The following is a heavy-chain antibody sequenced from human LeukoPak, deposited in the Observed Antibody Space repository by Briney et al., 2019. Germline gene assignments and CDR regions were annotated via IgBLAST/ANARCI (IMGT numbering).Heavy chain of an antibody. Sequence: GGSLRLSCAASGFTFSTYWMHWVRQAPGKGLVWVSRIEGDGRSASYADSVQGRFNILRDNAKNTLYLQMNSLRAEDTAVYYCARERGQGGFDYWGQGTLVTVSS. CDR1: GFTFSTYW. CDR2: IEGDGRSA. CDR3: ARERGQGGFDY. D-gene: IGHD3-16*01. J-gene: IGHJ4*02. V-gene: IGHV3-74*01.